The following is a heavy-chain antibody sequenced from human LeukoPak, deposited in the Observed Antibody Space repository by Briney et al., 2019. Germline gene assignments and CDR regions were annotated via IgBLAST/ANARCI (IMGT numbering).Heavy chain of an antibody. CDR1: GYTFTSYG. Sequence: GASVKVSCKASGYTFTSYGISWVRQAPGQGLEWMGWVSAYNGNTNYAQKLQGRVTMTTDTSTSTAYMELRSLRSDDTAVYYCARDRRVYSSSWYECGYWGQGTLVTVSS. D-gene: IGHD6-13*01. V-gene: IGHV1-18*04. J-gene: IGHJ4*02. CDR3: ARDRRVYSSSWYECGY. CDR2: VSAYNGNT.